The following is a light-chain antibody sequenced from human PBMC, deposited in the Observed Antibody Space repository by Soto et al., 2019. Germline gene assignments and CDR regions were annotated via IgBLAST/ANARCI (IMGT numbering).Light chain of an antibody. CDR2: VTS. V-gene: IGKV1-9*01. CDR3: QQHNSYPLT. Sequence: IQLTQSPSSLSASVGDRVTITCRASQGLSSYLAWYQQKPGKAPELLIYVTSTLQSGVPSRCSGSGSSTDFTLTISSLQPEDFATYYCQQHNSYPLTFGGGTKVEIK. J-gene: IGKJ4*01. CDR1: QGLSSY.